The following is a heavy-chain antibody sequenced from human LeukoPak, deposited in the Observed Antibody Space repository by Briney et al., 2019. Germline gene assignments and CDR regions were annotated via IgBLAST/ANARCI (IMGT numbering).Heavy chain of an antibody. Sequence: GASVKVSCKASGYTFTSYGISWVRQAPGQGLEWMGWISAYNGNTNYAQKLQGRVTMTTDTSTSTAYMELRSLRSGDTAVYYCARDSQQKSAWELLYWGQGTLVTVSS. J-gene: IGHJ4*02. CDR3: ARDSQQKSAWELLY. CDR1: GYTFTSYG. D-gene: IGHD1-26*01. V-gene: IGHV1-18*01. CDR2: ISAYNGNT.